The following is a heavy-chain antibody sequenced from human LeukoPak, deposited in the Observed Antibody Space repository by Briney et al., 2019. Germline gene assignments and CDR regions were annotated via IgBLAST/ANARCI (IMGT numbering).Heavy chain of an antibody. CDR2: ISSSSSYI. Sequence: GGSLRLSCAASGFTFSSYSMNWVRQAPGKGLEWVTSISSSSSYICYADSVKGRFTISRDNAKNSLYLQMNSLRAEDTAVYYCARAGYSGYAMEGAFDYWGQGTLVTVSS. CDR3: ARAGYSGYAMEGAFDY. CDR1: GFTFSSYS. V-gene: IGHV3-21*01. D-gene: IGHD5-12*01. J-gene: IGHJ4*02.